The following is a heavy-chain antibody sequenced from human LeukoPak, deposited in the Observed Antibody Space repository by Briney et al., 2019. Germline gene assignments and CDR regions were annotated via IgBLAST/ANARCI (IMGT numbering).Heavy chain of an antibody. CDR3: ARDPTELPYLWQLVRGFWFDP. V-gene: IGHV3-33*01. D-gene: IGHD6-13*01. CDR1: GLTFSSYG. Sequence: GGSLRLSCAASGLTFSSYGMHWVRQAPGKGLEWVAVIWYDGSNKYYADSVKGRFTISRDNSKNTLYLQMNSLRAEDTAVHYCARDPTELPYLWQLVRGFWFDPWGQGTLVTVSS. J-gene: IGHJ5*02. CDR2: IWYDGSNK.